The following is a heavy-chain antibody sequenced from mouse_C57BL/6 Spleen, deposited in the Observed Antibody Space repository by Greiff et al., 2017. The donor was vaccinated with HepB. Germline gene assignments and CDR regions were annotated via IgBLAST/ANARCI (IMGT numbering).Heavy chain of an antibody. V-gene: IGHV1-42*01. J-gene: IGHJ1*03. CDR1: GYSFTGYY. CDR2: INPSTGGT. CDR3: ARGGYYGSSPRYFDV. D-gene: IGHD1-1*01. Sequence: VQLQQSGPELVKPGASVKISCKASGYSFTGYYMNWVKQSPEKSLEWIGEINPSTGGTTYNQKFKAKATLTVDKSSSTAYMQLKSLTSEYSAVYYCARGGYYGSSPRYFDVWGTGTTVTVSS.